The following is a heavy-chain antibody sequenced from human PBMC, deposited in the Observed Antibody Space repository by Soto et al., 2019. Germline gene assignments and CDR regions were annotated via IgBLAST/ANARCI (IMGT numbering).Heavy chain of an antibody. D-gene: IGHD2-15*01. CDR1: GYTFTSSG. CDR2: ISAYNGNT. J-gene: IGHJ4*02. CDR3: ARDSLYCSGGSCPSDY. V-gene: IGHV1-18*01. Sequence: VQLVQSGAEVKKPWASVKVSCKASGYTFTSSGISWVRQSPGQGLEWMGWISAYNGNTNDAQKLKGRVTMTTDTSTSTAYMELRRLRSDDTAEYYCARDSLYCSGGSCPSDYWVQGTLVTVSS.